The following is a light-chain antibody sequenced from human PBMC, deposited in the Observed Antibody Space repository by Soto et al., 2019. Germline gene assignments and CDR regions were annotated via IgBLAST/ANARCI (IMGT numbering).Light chain of an antibody. Sequence: PGERSALSCWASQTLRSSYLAWYQRKPGQAPRLLMFGASRRETGIPERFNGSGSGTDFILTISRLEPEDVAVYYCQQHGTSPYTFGQGTRLEIK. CDR3: QQHGTSPYT. CDR2: GAS. CDR1: QTLRSSY. J-gene: IGKJ5*01. V-gene: IGKV3-20*01.